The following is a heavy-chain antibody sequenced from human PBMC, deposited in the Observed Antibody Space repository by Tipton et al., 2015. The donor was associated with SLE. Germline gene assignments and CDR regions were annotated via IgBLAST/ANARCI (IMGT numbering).Heavy chain of an antibody. Sequence: SLRLSCTGFGFTFCDYVVSWVRQAPGKGLEWVGSIRSKAYGGTIEYAASVKGRFTISRDDSESIAYLQMDSLKTEDTAVYYCSRSRGVDYWGQGTRVTVSS. J-gene: IGHJ4*02. CDR3: SRSRGVDY. CDR2: IRSKAYGGTI. V-gene: IGHV3-49*04. CDR1: GFTFCDYV. D-gene: IGHD3-10*01.